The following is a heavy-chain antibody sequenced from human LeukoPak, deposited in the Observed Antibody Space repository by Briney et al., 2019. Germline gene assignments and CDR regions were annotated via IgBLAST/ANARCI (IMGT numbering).Heavy chain of an antibody. CDR1: GGTISSYY. V-gene: IGHV4-59*01. D-gene: IGHD3-16*01. J-gene: IGHJ6*03. CDR3: ARDRMITFVVDPDYMDV. CDR2: IYYSGST. Sequence: PSETLSLSCTVSGGTISSYYWSWLRQPPGKGLEWIGYIYYSGSTNYNPSLKSRVTISVDTSKNQFSLKLSSVTAADTAVYYCARDRMITFVVDPDYMDVRGKGTTVTVSS.